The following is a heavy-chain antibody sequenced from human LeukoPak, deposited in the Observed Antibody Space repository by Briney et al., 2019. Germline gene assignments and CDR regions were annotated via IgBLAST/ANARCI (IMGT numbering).Heavy chain of an antibody. CDR3: ARDKVHDFWSGHWFDP. V-gene: IGHV4-59*01. CDR1: GGSISSYY. CDR2: IYYSGST. D-gene: IGHD3-3*01. J-gene: IGHJ5*02. Sequence: PSETLSLTCTVSGGSISSYYWSWIRQPPAKGLEWIGYIYYSGSTNYNPSLKSRVTISVDTSKNQFSLKLSSVTAADTAVYYCARDKVHDFWSGHWFDPWGQGTLVTVSS.